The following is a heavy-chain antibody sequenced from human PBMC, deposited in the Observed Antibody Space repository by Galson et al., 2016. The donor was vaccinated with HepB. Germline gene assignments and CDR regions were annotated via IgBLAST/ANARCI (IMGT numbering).Heavy chain of an antibody. V-gene: IGHV1-8*02. CDR3: ARVEYASSTGANRFDY. CDR1: GYTFTSYD. J-gene: IGHJ4*02. CDR2: MNPNSGNT. Sequence: SVKVSCKASGYTFTSYDIHWVRQATGQGLEWMGWMNPNSGNTGYAQKFQGRVTLTRSTSKSTVYMELSSLRSEDMAMYYCARVEYASSTGANRFDYWGQGTQVIVSS. D-gene: IGHD6-6*01.